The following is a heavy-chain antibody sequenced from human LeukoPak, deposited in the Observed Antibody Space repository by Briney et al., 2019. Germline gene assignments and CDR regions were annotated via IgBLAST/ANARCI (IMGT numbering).Heavy chain of an antibody. D-gene: IGHD7-27*01. CDR1: GFTFNRYA. J-gene: IGHJ4*02. CDR2: ISGSGGAT. V-gene: IGHV3-23*01. CDR3: AKDAGNWGSRFDY. Sequence: PGGSLRLSCAASGFTFNRYAMSWVRQAPGKGLEWVSGISGSGGATYNADSVKGRSTISRHNSKNTLYLQMNSLRVEDTAVYYCAKDAGNWGSRFDYWGQGTLVAVSS.